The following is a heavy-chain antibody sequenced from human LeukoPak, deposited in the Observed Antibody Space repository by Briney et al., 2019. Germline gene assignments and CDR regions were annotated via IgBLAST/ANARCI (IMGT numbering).Heavy chain of an antibody. CDR3: ARRSGSSWSSFDY. CDR1: GFTLNNYA. Sequence: GGSLRLSCAASGFTLNNYAMNWVRQAPGKGLEWVSGISGFGGSTYYAPSVKGRLTISRDNFGNMLYLHLDSLRVEDTAIYYCARRSGSSWSSFDYWGQGALVTVSS. J-gene: IGHJ4*02. V-gene: IGHV3-23*01. CDR2: ISGFGGST. D-gene: IGHD6-13*01.